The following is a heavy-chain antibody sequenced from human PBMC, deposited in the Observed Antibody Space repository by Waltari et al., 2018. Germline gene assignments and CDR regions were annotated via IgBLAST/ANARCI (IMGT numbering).Heavy chain of an antibody. CDR1: GFTLGDGW. CDR2: MKSKADGGTT. J-gene: IGHJ3*02. Sequence: EVQLFVTGGGLVGPGGARGLSCSASGFTLGDGWSRWVRQGLGRGREGVGSMKSKADGGTTDYVVPVTGRFAIERDDSKDTLYLQIGSLQTEDAAVYYCTTYGDKTCLRAFEIWGQGTMVTVSS. CDR3: TTYGDKTCLRAFEI. V-gene: IGHV3-15*01. D-gene: IGHD4-17*01.